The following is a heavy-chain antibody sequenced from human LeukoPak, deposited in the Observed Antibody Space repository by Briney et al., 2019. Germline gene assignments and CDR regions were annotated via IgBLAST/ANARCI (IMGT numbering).Heavy chain of an antibody. Sequence: GGSLRLSCAASGFTFSSSWMSWVRQAPGKGLEWVANIIQDGSAQYYVDSVKGRSTISRDNADNSLYLQMNSLRAEDTAVYYCAIDLFSCSSTSCYVYWGRGTLVTVSS. D-gene: IGHD2-2*01. V-gene: IGHV3-7*01. CDR3: AIDLFSCSSTSCYVY. CDR2: IIQDGSAQ. J-gene: IGHJ4*02. CDR1: GFTFSSSW.